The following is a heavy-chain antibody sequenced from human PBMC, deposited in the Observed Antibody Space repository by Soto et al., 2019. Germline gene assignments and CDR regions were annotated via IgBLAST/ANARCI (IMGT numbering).Heavy chain of an antibody. J-gene: IGHJ3*02. CDR1: GGSFSGYY. V-gene: IGHV4-34*09. CDR3: ARGHSARPDYDSSGYYLADAFDI. CDR2: INHSGST. D-gene: IGHD3-22*01. Sequence: SETLSLTCAVYGGSFSGYYWSWIRQPPGKGLEWIGEINHSGSTHYNPSLKSRVTISVDTSKNQFSLKLSSVTAADTAVYYCARGHSARPDYDSSGYYLADAFDIWGQGTMVTVSS.